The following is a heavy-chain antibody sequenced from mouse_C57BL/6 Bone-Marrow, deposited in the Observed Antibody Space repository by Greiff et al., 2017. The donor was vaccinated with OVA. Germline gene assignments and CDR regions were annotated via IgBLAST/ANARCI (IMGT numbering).Heavy chain of an antibody. CDR2: IDPSDSYT. V-gene: IGHV1-59*01. D-gene: IGHD2-5*01. J-gene: IGHJ4*01. CDR3: ARKEDYSNYGDY. CDR1: ASRCTIYL. Sequence: QVQLQQPGAELVGAGTSVKLSRKASASRCTIYLMHWVKQRPGQGLEWIGVIDPSDSYTNYNQKFKGKATLTVDTSSSTAYMQLSSLTSEDSAVYYCARKEDYSNYGDYWGQGTSVTVSS.